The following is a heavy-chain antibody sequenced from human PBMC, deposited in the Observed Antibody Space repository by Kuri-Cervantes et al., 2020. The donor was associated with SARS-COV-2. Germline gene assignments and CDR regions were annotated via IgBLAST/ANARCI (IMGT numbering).Heavy chain of an antibody. J-gene: IGHJ5*02. Sequence: SETLSLTCSVSGGSISNGSYYWHWIRQPAGKGLEWIGRIYTSGSTNYNPSLKSRVTISVDTSKNQFSLKLSSVTAADTAVYYCARERAYDFWSGYGGIDPWGQGTLVTVSS. CDR2: IYTSGST. D-gene: IGHD3-3*01. CDR3: ARERAYDFWSGYGGIDP. CDR1: GGSISNGSYY. V-gene: IGHV4-61*02.